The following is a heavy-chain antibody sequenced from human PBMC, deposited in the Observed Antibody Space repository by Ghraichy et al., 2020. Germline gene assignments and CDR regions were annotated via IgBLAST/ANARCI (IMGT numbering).Heavy chain of an antibody. CDR1: GGSISSHY. J-gene: IGHJ6*02. V-gene: IGHV4-59*11. D-gene: IGHD2-21*01. Sequence: SDTLSLTCTVSGGSISSHYWSWIRQPPGKGLEWIGYIYYSGNTNYNPSLKSRVTISVDTSKNQFSLKLSFVTAADTAVYYCARSIWPDYYYGMDVWGQGTTVTVSS. CDR2: IYYSGNT. CDR3: ARSIWPDYYYGMDV.